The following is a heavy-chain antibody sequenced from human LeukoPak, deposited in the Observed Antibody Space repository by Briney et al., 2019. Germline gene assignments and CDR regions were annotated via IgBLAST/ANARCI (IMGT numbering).Heavy chain of an antibody. V-gene: IGHV3-21*01. CDR1: GFIFKKYW. J-gene: IGHJ4*02. CDR2: ITSRSSSI. CDR3: ARGESAAGDASEFAY. D-gene: IGHD6-13*01. Sequence: TGGSLRLSCAASGFIFKKYWMNWVRQVPGKGLEWVSSITSRSSSIYYADSVKGRFTISRDNAKNSLYLHMNSLRAEDTAVYYCARGESAAGDASEFAYWGQGILVTVSS.